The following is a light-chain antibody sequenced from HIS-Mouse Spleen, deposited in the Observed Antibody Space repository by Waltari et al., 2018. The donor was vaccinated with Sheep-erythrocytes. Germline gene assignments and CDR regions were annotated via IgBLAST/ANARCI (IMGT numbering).Light chain of an antibody. CDR1: QSLLHSNGYNY. CDR3: MQALQTPRT. Sequence: DIVMTQSPLSLPVTPGEPASISCRSSQSLLHSNGYNYLDWYLQKPGQSPQLLIYWGSNRASGVPDRFSGSGSGTDFTLKISRVEAEDGGVYYCMQALQTPRTFGQGTKVEIK. V-gene: IGKV2-28*01. J-gene: IGKJ1*01. CDR2: WGS.